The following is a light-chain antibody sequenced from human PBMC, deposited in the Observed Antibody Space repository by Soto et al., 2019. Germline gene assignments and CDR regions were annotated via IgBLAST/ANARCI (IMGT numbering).Light chain of an antibody. CDR3: HQYYHWRTGT. V-gene: IGKV3-15*01. CDR2: SAS. J-gene: IGKJ1*01. CDR1: QSVSSK. Sequence: EIVMTQSPATLSLSPGQRATLSCRASQSVSSKLAWYPQRPGQAPRLLIYSASTRATGIPARFSGSGSGTEFTLTISSLQSEEFAGYYCHQYYHWRTGTFGQGTKGDIK.